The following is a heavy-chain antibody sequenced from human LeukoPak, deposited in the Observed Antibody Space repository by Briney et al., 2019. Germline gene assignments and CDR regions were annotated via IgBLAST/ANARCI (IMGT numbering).Heavy chain of an antibody. Sequence: GGSLRLSCAASGFTFSSYEMNWVRQAPGKGLEWVSYISSSGSTIYYADSVKGRFTISRDNAKNSLYLQMNSLRAEDTAVYYCARDGYYYDSSGYPIFDYWGQGTLVTVSS. J-gene: IGHJ4*02. CDR1: GFTFSSYE. CDR2: ISSSGSTI. D-gene: IGHD3-22*01. V-gene: IGHV3-48*03. CDR3: ARDGYYYDSSGYPIFDY.